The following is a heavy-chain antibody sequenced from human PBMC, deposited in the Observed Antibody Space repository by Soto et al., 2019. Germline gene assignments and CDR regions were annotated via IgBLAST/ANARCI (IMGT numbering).Heavy chain of an antibody. CDR3: AREGSMTVVGVVTSCYYYGRGV. D-gene: IGHD3-3*01. CDR1: GFPFNSYE. CDR2: ISSSGSSI. Sequence: GGSLRLSCASSGFPFNSYEMNWVRQAPGKGLEWVSYISSSGSSIYYADSVKGRFTISRDNSKNSLYLQMNSLRAEDKAYYYCAREGSMTVVGVVTSCYYYGRGVWGQGTTVSVSS. J-gene: IGHJ6*02. V-gene: IGHV3-48*03.